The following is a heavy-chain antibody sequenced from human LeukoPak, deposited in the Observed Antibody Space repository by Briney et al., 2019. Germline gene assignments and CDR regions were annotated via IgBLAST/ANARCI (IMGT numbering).Heavy chain of an antibody. CDR1: GFNFNNYW. CDR3: TSGRGSGH. Sequence: PGGSLRLSCAASGFNFNNYWMTWVRQAPGKGLDWVANIKQDGGETYYVGSVKGRFTISRDNAKNSLYLQMNSLRAEDTAVYYCTSGRGSGHWGQGTPVTVSS. V-gene: IGHV3-7*02. CDR2: IKQDGGET. D-gene: IGHD3-10*01. J-gene: IGHJ4*02.